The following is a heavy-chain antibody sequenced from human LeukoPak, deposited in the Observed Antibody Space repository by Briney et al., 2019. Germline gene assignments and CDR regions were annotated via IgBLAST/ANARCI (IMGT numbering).Heavy chain of an antibody. CDR2: ISISSNYI. Sequence: GGSLRLSCAASGFTFSRYSMNWVCQAPGKGLEWVSSISISSNYIYYPDSLKGRFTISRDNAKNSLYLQINSLRAEDTAVYYCARGSRLGVVGRDAFDIWGQGTMVTVSS. CDR3: ARGSRLGVVGRDAFDI. D-gene: IGHD3-3*01. CDR1: GFTFSRYS. J-gene: IGHJ3*02. V-gene: IGHV3-21*01.